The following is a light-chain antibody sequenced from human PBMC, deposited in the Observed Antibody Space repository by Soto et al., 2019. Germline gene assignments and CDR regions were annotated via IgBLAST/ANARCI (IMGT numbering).Light chain of an antibody. J-gene: IGKJ2*01. CDR2: GAS. CDR1: QSIINNY. Sequence: ESVLTQSPGSLSLSPGETATLSCRASQSIINNYLAWYQQKPGQAPRLLIYGASIRATGVPDRFSGSGSETDFTLTIPGLESEGFAVYYCQQYGTSPLMYTFCQGTKLGVK. CDR3: QQYGTSPLMYT. V-gene: IGKV3-20*01.